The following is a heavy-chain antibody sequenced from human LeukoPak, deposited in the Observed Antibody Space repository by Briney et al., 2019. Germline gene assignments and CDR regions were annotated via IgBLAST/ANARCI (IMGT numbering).Heavy chain of an antibody. CDR1: GFTFSSYA. J-gene: IGHJ4*02. D-gene: IGHD6-19*01. CDR2: ISGSGGST. CDR3: ATSTGYTSGWYGVCFDY. Sequence: GGSLRLSCAASGFTFSSYAMSWVRQAPGKGLEWVSAISGSGGSTYYADSVKGRFTISRDNSKNTLYLQMNSLRAEDTAVYYCATSTGYTSGWYGVCFDYWGQGTLVTVSS. V-gene: IGHV3-23*01.